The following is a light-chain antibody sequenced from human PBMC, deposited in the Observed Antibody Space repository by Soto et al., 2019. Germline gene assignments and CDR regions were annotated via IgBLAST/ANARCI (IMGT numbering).Light chain of an antibody. CDR3: QSSCA. J-gene: IGKJ2*01. V-gene: IGKV1-39*01. CDR1: QTISNY. Sequence: DIQMTQSPSSLSASVGDSVTITCRASQTISNYLNWYQQKPGEAPKLLIHAASSLQSGVPSRFSGSGSGTDFTLSISSLQPEDFATYYCQSSCAFCQGTKLEIK. CDR2: AAS.